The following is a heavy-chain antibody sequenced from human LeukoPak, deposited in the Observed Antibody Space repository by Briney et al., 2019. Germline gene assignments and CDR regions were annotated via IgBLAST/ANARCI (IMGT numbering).Heavy chain of an antibody. CDR1: GGTFSSYA. CDR3: ARDKAVTTELTQYFHH. J-gene: IGHJ1*01. D-gene: IGHD4-11*01. CDR2: IIPIFGTA. V-gene: IGHV1-69*13. Sequence: SVKVSCKASGGTFSSYAISWVRQAPGQGLEWMGGIIPIFGTANYAQKFQGRVTITADESTSTAYMELSSLRSEDTAVYYCARDKAVTTELTQYFHHWGQGTLVTVSS.